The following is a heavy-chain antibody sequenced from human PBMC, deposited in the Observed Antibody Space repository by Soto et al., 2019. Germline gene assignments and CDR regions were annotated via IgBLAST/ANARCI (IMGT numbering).Heavy chain of an antibody. V-gene: IGHV3-21*02. CDR1: GFTFSSYT. CDR2: VSTTSTYI. J-gene: IGHJ5*02. D-gene: IGHD3-16*01. Sequence: EVQLVESGGGLVKPGGSLRLSCAASGFTFSSYTMNWVRQAPGKGLEWVSSVSTTSTYIDYADSGKGRFTISRDNAQRSLYVKMKSLRAQDSGVDYCVSQGNVYADSVDDLWGHGTLVTGSS. CDR3: VSQGNVYADSVDDL.